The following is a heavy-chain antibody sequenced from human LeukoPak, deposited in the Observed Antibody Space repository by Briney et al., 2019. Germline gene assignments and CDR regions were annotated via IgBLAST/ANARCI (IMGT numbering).Heavy chain of an antibody. CDR2: ISAYNGNT. V-gene: IGHV1-18*01. CDR1: GYTFSTHD. Sequence: EASAKVSCKASGYTFSTHDINWVRQATGQGLEWMGWISAYNGNTNYAQKLQGRVTMTTDTSTSTAYMELRSLRSDDTAVYYCARGRAVAGTISDYRGQGTLVTVSS. J-gene: IGHJ4*02. CDR3: ARGRAVAGTISDY. D-gene: IGHD6-19*01.